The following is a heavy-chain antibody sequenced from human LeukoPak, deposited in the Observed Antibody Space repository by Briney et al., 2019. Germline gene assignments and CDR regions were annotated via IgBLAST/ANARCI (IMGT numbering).Heavy chain of an antibody. CDR2: INHSGST. J-gene: IGHJ3*02. D-gene: IGHD4-23*01. CDR3: ARVPDPQADGLARTTVGPVDAFDI. V-gene: IGHV4-39*07. Sequence: SETLSLTCTVSGDSIRSNNYYWGWIRQPPGKGLEWIGEINHSGSTNYNPSLKSRVTISVDTSKNQFSLKLSSVTAADTAVYYCARVPDPQADGLARTTVGPVDAFDIWGQGTMVTVSS. CDR1: GDSIRSNNYY.